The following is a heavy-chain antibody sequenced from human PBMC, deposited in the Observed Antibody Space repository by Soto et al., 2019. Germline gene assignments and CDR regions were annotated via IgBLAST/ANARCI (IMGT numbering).Heavy chain of an antibody. J-gene: IGHJ4*02. V-gene: IGHV1-46*01. D-gene: IGHD3-22*01. CDR3: ARVRSSSGYYYRY. Sequence: GASVKVSCKAAGYTFTSYYMHWVRQSPGQGLEWMGIINPSGGSTSYAQKFQGRVTMTRDTSTSTVYMELSSLRSEDTAMYYCARVRSSSGYYYRYLGQATPVTVSS. CDR1: GYTFTSYY. CDR2: INPSGGST.